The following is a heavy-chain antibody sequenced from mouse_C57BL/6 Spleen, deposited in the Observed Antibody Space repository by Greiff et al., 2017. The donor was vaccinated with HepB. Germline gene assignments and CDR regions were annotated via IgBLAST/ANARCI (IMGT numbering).Heavy chain of an antibody. Sequence: VQLQQSGAELVRPGASVKLSCTASGFNIKDDYMHWVKQRPEQGLEWIGWIDPENGDTEYASKFQGKATITADTSSNTAYLQLSSLTSEDTAVYYCTTYGGGFAYGGQGTLVTVSA. CDR1: GFNIKDDY. CDR3: TTYGGGFAY. V-gene: IGHV14-4*01. CDR2: IDPENGDT. J-gene: IGHJ3*01. D-gene: IGHD1-1*01.